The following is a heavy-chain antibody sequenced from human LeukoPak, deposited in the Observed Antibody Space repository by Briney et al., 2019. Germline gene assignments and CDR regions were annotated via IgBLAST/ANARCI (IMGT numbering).Heavy chain of an antibody. J-gene: IGHJ6*03. V-gene: IGHV3-23*01. CDR3: ARDPRVGYSYGSYYYYYMDV. CDR1: GFTFSSYG. Sequence: HTGGSLRLSCAASGFTFSSYGMSWVRQAPGKGLEWVSAISGSGGSTYYADSVKGRFTISRDNSKNTLYLQMNSLRAEDTAVYYCARDPRVGYSYGSYYYYYMDVWGKGTTVTVSS. CDR2: ISGSGGST. D-gene: IGHD5-18*01.